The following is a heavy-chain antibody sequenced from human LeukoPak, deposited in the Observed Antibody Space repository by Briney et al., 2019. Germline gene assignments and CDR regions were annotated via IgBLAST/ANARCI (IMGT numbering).Heavy chain of an antibody. CDR2: IYYSGST. J-gene: IGHJ4*02. Sequence: SETLSLTCTVSGGSISSYYWSRIRQPPGKGLEWIGYIYYSGSTNYNPSLKSRVTISVDTSKNQFSLKLSSVTAADTAVYYCARRRYYGSGSPGDFDYWGQGTLVTVSS. CDR1: GGSISSYY. D-gene: IGHD3-10*01. CDR3: ARRRYYGSGSPGDFDY. V-gene: IGHV4-59*08.